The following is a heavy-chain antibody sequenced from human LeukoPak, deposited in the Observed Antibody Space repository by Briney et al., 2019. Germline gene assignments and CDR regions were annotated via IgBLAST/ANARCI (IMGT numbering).Heavy chain of an antibody. D-gene: IGHD2-15*01. V-gene: IGHV4-30-4*01. CDR1: GGSISSGDYY. CDR2: IYYSGST. Sequence: SETLSLTCTVSGGSISSGDYYWSWIRQPPGKGLEWIGYIYYSGSTYYNPSLKSRVTISVDTSKNQFSLKLSSVTAADTAVYYCASGGWSLWHYFDYWGQGTLVTVSS. J-gene: IGHJ4*02. CDR3: ASGGWSLWHYFDY.